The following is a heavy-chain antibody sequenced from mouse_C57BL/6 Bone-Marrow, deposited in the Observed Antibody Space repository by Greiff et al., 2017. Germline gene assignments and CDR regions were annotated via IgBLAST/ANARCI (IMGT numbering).Heavy chain of an antibody. Sequence: VQLPQPGAELVKPGASVKLSCKASGYTFTSYWMHWVKQRPGQGLELIGMIHPHSGSTNDNANFKSKATLTVDKSYITAYMQLSSLTSEDSAVYYCARPMDPSYYFDYWGQGTTLTVSS. J-gene: IGHJ2*01. V-gene: IGHV1-64*01. D-gene: IGHD2-3*01. CDR2: IHPHSGST. CDR1: GYTFTSYW. CDR3: ARPMDPSYYFDY.